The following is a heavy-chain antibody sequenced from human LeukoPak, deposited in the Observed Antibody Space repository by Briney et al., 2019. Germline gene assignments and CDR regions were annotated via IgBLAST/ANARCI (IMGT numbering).Heavy chain of an antibody. Sequence: GGSLRLSCAASGFTFSRYAMHWVRQAPGKGLEYVAAISSNGGTTYYANSVKGRFTISRDNSENTLYLQMGSLRAEDMAVYYCARSGSGGFLYYFDYWGQGTLVTVSS. CDR2: ISSNGGTT. J-gene: IGHJ4*02. CDR1: GFTFSRYA. CDR3: ARSGSGGFLYYFDY. D-gene: IGHD2-15*01. V-gene: IGHV3-64*01.